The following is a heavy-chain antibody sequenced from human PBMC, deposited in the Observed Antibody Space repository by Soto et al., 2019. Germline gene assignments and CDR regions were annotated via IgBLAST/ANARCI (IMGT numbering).Heavy chain of an antibody. J-gene: IGHJ4*02. CDR1: VASISTTNYY. V-gene: IGHV4-39*02. Sequence: WETLSLTCTFSVASISTTNYYCGWLRQPPGKGLDWIGNIYYGGTTYYNPSLKSRVTISVDTSKNHFSMKVNSVTAADTAVYYCATFVVPASSYTDFDFWGPGTLVTVSS. CDR2: IYYGGTT. D-gene: IGHD2-21*02. CDR3: ATFVVPASSYTDFDF.